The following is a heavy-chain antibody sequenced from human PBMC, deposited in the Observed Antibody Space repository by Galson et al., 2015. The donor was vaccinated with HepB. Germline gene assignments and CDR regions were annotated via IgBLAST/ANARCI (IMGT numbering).Heavy chain of an antibody. CDR2: ISSSGSTI. J-gene: IGHJ2*01. CDR1: GFTFSDYY. Sequence: SLRLSCAASGFTFSDYYMSWIRQAPGKGLEWVSYISSSGSTIYYADSVKGRFTISRDNAKNSLYLQMNSLRAEDTAVYYCARDQWVTGALSHYWYFDLWGRGTLVTVSS. D-gene: IGHD1-26*01. V-gene: IGHV3-11*01. CDR3: ARDQWVTGALSHYWYFDL.